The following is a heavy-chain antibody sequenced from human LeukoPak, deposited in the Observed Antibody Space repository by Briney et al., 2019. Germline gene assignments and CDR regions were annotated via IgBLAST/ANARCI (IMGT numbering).Heavy chain of an antibody. D-gene: IGHD4-23*01. CDR3: ARVDVVTVGKNAFDI. Sequence: GGSQRLSCAASGFTVRSNYMSWVRHAPGKGREGVSVTYTVGSTNYADSVKGRFSISRDNSKNTLYLQMNSLRAEDTAVYYCARVDVVTVGKNAFDIWGQGTMVTVSS. CDR2: TYTVGST. V-gene: IGHV3-53*01. CDR1: GFTVRSNY. J-gene: IGHJ3*02.